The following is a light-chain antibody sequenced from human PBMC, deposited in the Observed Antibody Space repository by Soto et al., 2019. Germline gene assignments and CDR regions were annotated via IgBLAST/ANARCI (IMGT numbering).Light chain of an antibody. Sequence: EIVLTQSPGTLSLSPGERATLSCRASQSVSSSYLAWYQQKPGQAPRLLIYGASSSATGIPDRFSGSGSGTDFPLTISRLEPEDFAVYYCQQYGSSPWTFCQGTKVEIK. CDR2: GAS. V-gene: IGKV3-20*01. CDR1: QSVSSSY. J-gene: IGKJ1*01. CDR3: QQYGSSPWT.